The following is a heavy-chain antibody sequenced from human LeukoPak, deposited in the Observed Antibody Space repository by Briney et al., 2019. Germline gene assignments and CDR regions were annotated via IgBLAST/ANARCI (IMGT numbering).Heavy chain of an antibody. D-gene: IGHD3-10*01. CDR1: GFTFSSYA. J-gene: IGHJ4*02. Sequence: GGSLRLSCAASGFTFSSYAMTWVRQAPGKGLEWVSAISGSGSTTYYADSVKGRFTISRDNSKNTLYLPMSSLRAEDTAVYYCAKVGDYYGSGKYSNFDYWGQGTLVTVSS. CDR3: AKVGDYYGSGKYSNFDY. V-gene: IGHV3-23*01. CDR2: ISGSGSTT.